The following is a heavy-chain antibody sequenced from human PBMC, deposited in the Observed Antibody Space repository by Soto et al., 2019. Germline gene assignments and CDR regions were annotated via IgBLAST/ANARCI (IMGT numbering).Heavy chain of an antibody. V-gene: IGHV3-74*01. Sequence: PGGFLSRCCPAAGCNFSSYGGHWVRQATGKGLVWVSRINSDGSSTSYADSVKGRFTISRDNAKNTLYLQMNSLRAEDTAVYYCARDPPPYYDFWSGYLAPQSYYYYGMDVWGQGTTVTVSS. CDR3: ARDPPPYYDFWSGYLAPQSYYYYGMDV. CDR1: GCNFSSYG. D-gene: IGHD3-3*01. J-gene: IGHJ6*02. CDR2: INSDGSST.